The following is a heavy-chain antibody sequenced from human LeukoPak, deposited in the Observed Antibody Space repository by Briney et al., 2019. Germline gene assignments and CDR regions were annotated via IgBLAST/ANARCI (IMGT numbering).Heavy chain of an antibody. CDR2: IYYSGST. J-gene: IGHJ4*02. V-gene: IGHV4-59*01. Sequence: SETLSLTCTVSGGSISSYYWSWIRQPPGKGLEWIGYIYYSGSTKYNPSLKSRVTISVDASKNQFSLKLSSVTAADTAVYYCARVRKVGSWYFDYWGQGTLVTVSS. CDR1: GGSISSYY. CDR3: ARVRKVGSWYFDY. D-gene: IGHD6-13*01.